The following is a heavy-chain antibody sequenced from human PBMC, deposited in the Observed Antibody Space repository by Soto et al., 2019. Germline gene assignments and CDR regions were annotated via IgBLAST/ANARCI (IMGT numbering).Heavy chain of an antibody. CDR1: GGSFSGYY. D-gene: IGHD2-2*01. CDR3: ARGCSSCLIGFDI. Sequence: PSETLSLTCAVYGGSFSGYYWSWIRQPPGKGLEWIGEINHSGSTNYNPSLSSRVTISLDKSNNQFSLRLNSVTAADTAVYYCARGCSSCLIGFDIWGQGTMVT. V-gene: IGHV4-34*01. CDR2: INHSGST. J-gene: IGHJ3*02.